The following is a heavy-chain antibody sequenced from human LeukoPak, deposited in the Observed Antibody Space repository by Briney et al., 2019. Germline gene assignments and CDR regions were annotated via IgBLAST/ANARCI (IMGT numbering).Heavy chain of an antibody. J-gene: IGHJ4*02. V-gene: IGHV1-2*02. CDR3: ARVEMATITRFDY. Sequence: ASVKVSCKASGYTFTGYYMHWVRQAPGQGLEWMGWINPNSGDTNYAQKFQGRVTMTRDTSISTAYTELSRLGSDDTAVYYCARVEMATITRFDYWGQGTLVTVSS. CDR2: INPNSGDT. CDR1: GYTFTGYY. D-gene: IGHD5-24*01.